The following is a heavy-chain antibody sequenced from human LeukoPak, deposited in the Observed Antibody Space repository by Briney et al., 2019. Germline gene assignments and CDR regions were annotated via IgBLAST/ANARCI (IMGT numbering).Heavy chain of an antibody. D-gene: IGHD5-18*01. CDR3: ARRRGIQLWSNWFDP. CDR1: GYTFTSYD. Sequence: ASVKVSCKASGYTFTSYDINWVRQATGQGLEWMGWMNPNSGNTGYAQKFQGRVTMTRNTSISTAYMELSSLRSEDTAVYYCARRRGIQLWSNWFDPWAQGTLVTVSS. CDR2: MNPNSGNT. V-gene: IGHV1-8*02. J-gene: IGHJ5*02.